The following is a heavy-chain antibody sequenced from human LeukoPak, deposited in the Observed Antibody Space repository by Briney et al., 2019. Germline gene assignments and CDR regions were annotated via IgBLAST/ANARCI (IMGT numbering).Heavy chain of an antibody. CDR2: ISGSGGST. V-gene: IGHV3-23*01. CDR3: ARGSSSMYYFDY. D-gene: IGHD6-6*01. Sequence: GGSLRLSCAASGFTFSSYAMSWVRQAPGKGLEWVSAISGSGGSTYYADSVKGRFTISRDNSKNTLYLQMNSLRAEDTAVYYCARGSSSMYYFDYWGQGTLVTVSS. CDR1: GFTFSSYA. J-gene: IGHJ4*02.